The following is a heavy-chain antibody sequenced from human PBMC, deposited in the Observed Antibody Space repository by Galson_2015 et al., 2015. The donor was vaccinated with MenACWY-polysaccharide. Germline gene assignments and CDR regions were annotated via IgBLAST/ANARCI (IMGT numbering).Heavy chain of an antibody. Sequence: SVKVSCQASGYTFSSYDINWVRQATGQRLEWMGWMNPNSGNTGYAQKFQGRVTMTRNTSISTAYMELSSLTSEDTAVYYCARGRRDTAVAAPAAVLLDYWGQGILVTVSS. D-gene: IGHD6-19*01. CDR1: GYTFSSYD. CDR2: MNPNSGNT. J-gene: IGHJ4*02. V-gene: IGHV1-8*01. CDR3: ARGRRDTAVAAPAAVLLDY.